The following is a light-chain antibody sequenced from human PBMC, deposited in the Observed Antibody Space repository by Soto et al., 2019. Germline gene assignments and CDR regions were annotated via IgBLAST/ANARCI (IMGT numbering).Light chain of an antibody. CDR2: GAS. J-gene: IGKJ5*01. CDR3: QQRSNWPPIT. CDR1: QSVSSN. V-gene: IGKV3-15*01. Sequence: EVGMTQSPATLSVSPGERATLSCRASQSVSSNLAWYQQKPGQAPRLLIYGASTRATGIPARFSGSGSGTDFTLTISSLEPEDFAVYYCQQRSNWPPITFGQGTRLENK.